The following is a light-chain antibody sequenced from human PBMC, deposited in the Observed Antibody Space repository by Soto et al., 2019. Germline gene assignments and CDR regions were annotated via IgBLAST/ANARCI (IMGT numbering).Light chain of an antibody. V-gene: IGKV3-20*01. CDR2: DAS. CDR1: ESVRSGS. CDR3: HQYGSSPRT. Sequence: EIVLTQSPGTLSLSPGERATLSCRASESVRSGSLAWYQHKPGQAPRLLIYDASSRATGIPDRFSGSGSGTDFTLTISRLEPEDFAVYFCHQYGSSPRTFGQGTNVEIK. J-gene: IGKJ1*01.